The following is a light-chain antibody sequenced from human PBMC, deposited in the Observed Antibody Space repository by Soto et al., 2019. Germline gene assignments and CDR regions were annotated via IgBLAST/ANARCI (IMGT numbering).Light chain of an antibody. J-gene: IGKJ3*01. CDR3: QQYNSYSCT. Sequence: DIQMTQSPSTLSASVGDRVTITCRASQSISSWLAWYQQKPGKAPKLLIYDASSLESGVPSRFSGSGSGTEFSLTISSLQPDDFATYYCQQYNSYSCTFGPGTKVDIK. V-gene: IGKV1-5*01. CDR2: DAS. CDR1: QSISSW.